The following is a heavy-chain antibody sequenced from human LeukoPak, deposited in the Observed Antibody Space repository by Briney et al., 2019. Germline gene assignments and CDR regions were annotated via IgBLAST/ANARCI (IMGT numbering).Heavy chain of an antibody. CDR3: VGVVRFHNWFDP. J-gene: IGHJ5*02. CDR2: ISYHGSDK. CDR1: GFSFRNYG. D-gene: IGHD3-10*01. V-gene: IGHV3-30*03. Sequence: GGSLRLSCAASGFSFRNYGIHWVRQAPGKGLEWVAVISYHGSDKHYADSVKGRFTISRDNSKNTLYLQMISLRAEDTAVYYCVGVVRFHNWFDPWGQGTLVIVSS.